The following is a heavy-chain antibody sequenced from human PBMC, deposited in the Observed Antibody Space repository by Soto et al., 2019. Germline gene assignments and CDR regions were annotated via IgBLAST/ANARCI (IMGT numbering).Heavy chain of an antibody. CDR3: STDGTNYGSFDY. V-gene: IGHV1-24*01. CDR1: GYTLTELS. CDR2: FDPEDGET. Sequence: ASVKVSCKVSGYTLTELSMHWVRQAPGKGLEWMGGFDPEDGETIYAQKFQGRVTMTEDTSTDTAYMELSSLTAEDTAVYYCSTDGTNYGSFDYWGQGALVTVSS. D-gene: IGHD1-1*01. J-gene: IGHJ4*02.